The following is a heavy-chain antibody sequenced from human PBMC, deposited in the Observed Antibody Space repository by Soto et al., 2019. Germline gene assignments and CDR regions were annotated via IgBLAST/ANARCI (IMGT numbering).Heavy chain of an antibody. CDR3: AQTGTPQIIYYYYGMDV. Sequence: QVQLVQSGAEVKKPGSSVEVSCKASGGTFSSYAISWVRQAPGQGLEWMGGIIPIFGTANYAQKFQGRVTITADESTSTAYMELSSLRSEDTAVYYCAQTGTPQIIYYYYGMDVWGQGTTVTVSS. CDR1: GGTFSSYA. V-gene: IGHV1-69*01. J-gene: IGHJ6*02. CDR2: IIPIFGTA. D-gene: IGHD1-1*01.